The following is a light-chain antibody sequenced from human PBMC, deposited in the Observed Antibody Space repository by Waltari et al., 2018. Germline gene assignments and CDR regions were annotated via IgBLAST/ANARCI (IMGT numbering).Light chain of an antibody. CDR2: DAS. CDR3: QKYGTLPAT. V-gene: IGKV3-20*01. Sequence: EIVLTQSPGTLSLYPGERATPSCRASQSVSKYLAWYQQKPGQAPRLLIYDASTRATGIPDRFSGSGWGTDFSLTISRLEPEDFAVYYCQKYGTLPATFGQGTKVQ. CDR1: QSVSKY. J-gene: IGKJ1*01.